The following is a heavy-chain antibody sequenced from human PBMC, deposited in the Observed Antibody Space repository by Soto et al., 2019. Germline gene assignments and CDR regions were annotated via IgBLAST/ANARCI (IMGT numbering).Heavy chain of an antibody. Sequence: SETLSLTCTVYGGSFSGYYGSWIGQTPGKGLEWIGEINHSGSTNYNPFLKSRVTISVDTSKNQFSLKLSSVTAADTAVYYCARGTDSSNYVYYFDYWGQGTLVTVSS. CDR1: GGSFSGYY. D-gene: IGHD4-4*01. CDR2: INHSGST. V-gene: IGHV4-34*01. CDR3: ARGTDSSNYVYYFDY. J-gene: IGHJ4*02.